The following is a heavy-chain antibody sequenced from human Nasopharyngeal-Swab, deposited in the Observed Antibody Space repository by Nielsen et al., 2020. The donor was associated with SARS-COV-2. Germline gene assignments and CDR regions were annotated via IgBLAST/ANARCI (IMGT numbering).Heavy chain of an antibody. CDR2: ISHDRRYE. V-gene: IGHV3-30*04. J-gene: IGHJ4*02. CDR3: ATERDAFDS. CDR1: GFSFSTYI. Sequence: GESLKISCAASGFSFSTYIMNWVRQAPGKGLEWVAVISHDRRYEHYADSVKGRFTISRDNSENTLYLQMNSLRPEDTAVYYCATERDAFDSWGQGTLVTLSS.